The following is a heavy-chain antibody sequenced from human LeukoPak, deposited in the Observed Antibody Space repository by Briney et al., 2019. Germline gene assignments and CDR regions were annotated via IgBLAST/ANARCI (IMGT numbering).Heavy chain of an antibody. Sequence: VASVKVSCKASGYSFCNFGVHWLRHAPGQRLEWMGWINGGNGYTKYSQKFQGRVTITRDTSATTAYMELSSLTSEDTAVYYCARYINGAFDYWGQGTLVTVSS. V-gene: IGHV1-3*01. D-gene: IGHD2-8*01. CDR1: GYSFCNFG. J-gene: IGHJ4*02. CDR2: INGGNGYT. CDR3: ARYINGAFDY.